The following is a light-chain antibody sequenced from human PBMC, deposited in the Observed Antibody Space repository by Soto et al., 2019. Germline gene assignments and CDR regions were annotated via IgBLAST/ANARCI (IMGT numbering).Light chain of an antibody. CDR3: QQYNSYAWT. J-gene: IGKJ1*01. CDR2: DAS. Sequence: DIQMTQSPSTLSASVGDRVTITCRASQSISSWLAWYQQNPGKAPKLLIYDASSLESGVPSRFSSSGSGTEFNLTISSLQPDDFATYYCQQYNSYAWTFGQGTKVEIK. CDR1: QSISSW. V-gene: IGKV1-5*01.